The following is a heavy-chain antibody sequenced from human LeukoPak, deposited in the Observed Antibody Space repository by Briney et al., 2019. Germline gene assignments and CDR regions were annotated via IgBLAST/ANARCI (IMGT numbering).Heavy chain of an antibody. J-gene: IGHJ6*02. CDR1: GGSISSSNW. D-gene: IGHD5-18*01. Sequence: ASETLSLTCVVSGGSISSSNWWSWVRQPPGKGLEWIGEIYHSGSTNYNPSLKSRVTISVDKSKNQFSLKLSSVTAADTAVYYCASLVRGYQSKGGPQYYYYYGMDVWGQGTTVTVSS. CDR2: IYHSGST. CDR3: ASLVRGYQSKGGPQYYYYYGMDV. V-gene: IGHV4-4*02.